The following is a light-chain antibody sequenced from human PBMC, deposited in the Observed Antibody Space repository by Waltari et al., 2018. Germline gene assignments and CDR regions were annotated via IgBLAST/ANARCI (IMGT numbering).Light chain of an antibody. CDR1: IFESKY. Sequence: SLELTQPPSVSVSPGQTATIRCSGEIFESKYACWYQQKPGQSPVLIIYQNTQRPSGIPERMAGSKLGNTATLTITGAQGMDEADYYCQAWDSTTGVFAGGTKLTVL. J-gene: IGLJ3*02. CDR2: QNT. V-gene: IGLV3-1*01. CDR3: QAWDSTTGV.